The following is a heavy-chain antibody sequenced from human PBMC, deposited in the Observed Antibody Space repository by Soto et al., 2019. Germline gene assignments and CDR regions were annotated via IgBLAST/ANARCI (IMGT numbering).Heavy chain of an antibody. D-gene: IGHD2-15*01. CDR3: AADTGDIEVVPATT. CDR2: ISPASTYI. V-gene: IGHV3-21*04. CDR1: GLNFEKCS. J-gene: IGHJ4*02. Sequence: GGSLRLSCAASGLNFEKCSMNWVRQPPGKGPEWLASISPASTYIRYADSVKGRFTISRDNARNSLSLQMMSLRADDTAMYYCAADTGDIEVVPATTWGQGTLVTVS.